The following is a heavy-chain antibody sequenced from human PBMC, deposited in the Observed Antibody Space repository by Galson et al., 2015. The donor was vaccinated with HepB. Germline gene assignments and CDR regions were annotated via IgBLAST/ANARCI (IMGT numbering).Heavy chain of an antibody. J-gene: IGHJ1*01. Sequence: SVKVSCKASGYTFTTYYMHWVRQAPGQGLEWMGTINPSGGYTSYPQKFQGRVTMTGDTSTSTVYMELSSLRSEDTAVYYCARQSDYYDSSGYPKTTKPIEYFHHWGRAPWSPSPQ. CDR1: GYTFTTYY. CDR3: ARQSDYYDSSGYPKTTKPIEYFHH. CDR2: INPSGGYT. V-gene: IGHV1-46*01. D-gene: IGHD3-22*01.